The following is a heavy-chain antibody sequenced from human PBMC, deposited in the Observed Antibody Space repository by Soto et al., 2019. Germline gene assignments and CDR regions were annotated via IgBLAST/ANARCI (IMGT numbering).Heavy chain of an antibody. D-gene: IGHD3-3*01. CDR3: AKNIRVGRFWSGYYPSYYYYYGMDV. CDR2: ISYDGSNK. Sequence: GGSLRLSCAASGFTFSSSGMHWVRQAPGKGLEWVAVISYDGSNKYYADSVKGRFTISRDNSKNTLYLQMNSLRAEDTAVYYCAKNIRVGRFWSGYYPSYYYYYGMDVWGQGTTVTVSS. V-gene: IGHV3-30*18. CDR1: GFTFSSSG. J-gene: IGHJ6*02.